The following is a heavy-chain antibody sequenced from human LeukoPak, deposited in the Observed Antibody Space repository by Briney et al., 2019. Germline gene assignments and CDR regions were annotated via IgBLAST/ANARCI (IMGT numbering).Heavy chain of an antibody. Sequence: GSSVKVSCKASGGTFSSYAISWVRQAPGQGLEWMGGIIPIFGTANYAQKFQGRVTITADESTSTAYMELGSLRSEDTAVYYCARAFWDCSSTSCYSSWFDPWGQGTLVTVSS. CDR2: IIPIFGTA. CDR3: ARAFWDCSSTSCYSSWFDP. J-gene: IGHJ5*02. CDR1: GGTFSSYA. D-gene: IGHD2-2*01. V-gene: IGHV1-69*01.